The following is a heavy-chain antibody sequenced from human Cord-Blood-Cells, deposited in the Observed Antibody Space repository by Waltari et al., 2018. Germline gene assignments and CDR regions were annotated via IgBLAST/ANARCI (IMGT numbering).Heavy chain of an antibody. CDR2: LSHDLGTA. J-gene: IGHJ4*02. V-gene: IGHV1-69*01. Sequence: QVQLVQSGAEVKKPGSSVKVSCKASGGTFSSYAISWVRQAPGQGLEWMGGLSHDLGTANDAQMCQGRVNITADEATSTAYMELRSLRSEDTAVYYCARDQSGSYYTVFDYWGQGTLVTVSA. CDR1: GGTFSSYA. D-gene: IGHD1-26*01. CDR3: ARDQSGSYYTVFDY.